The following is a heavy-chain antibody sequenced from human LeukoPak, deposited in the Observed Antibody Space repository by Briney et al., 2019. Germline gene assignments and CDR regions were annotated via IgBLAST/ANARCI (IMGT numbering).Heavy chain of an antibody. Sequence: SETLSLTCTVSGGSVTTYYWSWIRQSAGKGLEWIGHISTSGTTTYSPSLKSRVTMSVDTSKNQFSLKLTSVTAADTAVYYCAREATVVGATIIWGQGTLVTVSS. CDR1: GGSVTTYY. J-gene: IGHJ4*02. V-gene: IGHV4-4*07. D-gene: IGHD1-26*01. CDR2: ISTSGTT. CDR3: AREATVVGATII.